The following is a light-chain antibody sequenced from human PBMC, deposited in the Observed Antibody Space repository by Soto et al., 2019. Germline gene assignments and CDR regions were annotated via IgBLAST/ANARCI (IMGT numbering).Light chain of an antibody. CDR3: QQYGDSPIT. CDR2: DIS. CDR1: QSIARTY. Sequence: EVVLTQSPGTLSLSPGERATLSCRASQSIARTYLAWYQQKPGQAPRLLIYDISTRATGIPDRFSASGSGTDFTLTISGLETEDFAVYYCQQYGDSPITFGQGTRLEIK. J-gene: IGKJ5*01. V-gene: IGKV3-20*01.